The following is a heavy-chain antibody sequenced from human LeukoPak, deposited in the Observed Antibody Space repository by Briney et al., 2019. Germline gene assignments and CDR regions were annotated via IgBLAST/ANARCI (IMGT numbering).Heavy chain of an antibody. V-gene: IGHV3-30-3*01. Sequence: GGSLRLSCAASGFTFSSYAMHWVRQAPGEGLEWVAVISYDGSNRYYADSVKGRFTISRDNSKNTLYLQMNSPRAEDTAVYYCARDQSTSEYFDWLSPDYWGQGTLVTVSS. D-gene: IGHD3-9*01. CDR1: GFTFSSYA. CDR3: ARDQSTSEYFDWLSPDY. J-gene: IGHJ4*02. CDR2: ISYDGSNR.